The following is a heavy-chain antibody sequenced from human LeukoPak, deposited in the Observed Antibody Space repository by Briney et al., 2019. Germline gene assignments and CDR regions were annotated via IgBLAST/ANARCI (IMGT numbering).Heavy chain of an antibody. Sequence: GASLRLSCAASGLTFTSYAMSWFRQAPGKGLEWVSPVGGNGSDTYYADPVKRRFNIFRDNSKNTLHLQMNSMRAEDTALYYCAKATTAIVVDNFFDYWGQGTLVSVSS. CDR1: GLTFTSYA. J-gene: IGHJ4*02. CDR3: AKATTAIVVDNFFDY. D-gene: IGHD3-22*01. V-gene: IGHV3-23*01. CDR2: VGGNGSDT.